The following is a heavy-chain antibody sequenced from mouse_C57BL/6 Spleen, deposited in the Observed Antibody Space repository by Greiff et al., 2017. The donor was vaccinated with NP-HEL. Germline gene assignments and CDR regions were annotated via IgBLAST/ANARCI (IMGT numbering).Heavy chain of an antibody. Sequence: VMLVESGAELVRPGASVKLSCKASGYTFTDYYINWVKQRPGQGLEWIARIYPGSGNTYYNEKFKGKATLTAEKSSSTAYMQLSSLTSEDSAVYFCARSDSSALYYYAMDYWGQGTSVTVSS. CDR3: ARSDSSALYYYAMDY. D-gene: IGHD3-2*02. J-gene: IGHJ4*01. CDR1: GYTFTDYY. CDR2: IYPGSGNT. V-gene: IGHV1-76*01.